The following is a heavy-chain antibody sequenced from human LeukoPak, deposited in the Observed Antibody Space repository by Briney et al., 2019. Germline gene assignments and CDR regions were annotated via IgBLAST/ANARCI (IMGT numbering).Heavy chain of an antibody. V-gene: IGHV4-34*01. Sequence: SETLSLTCAVYGGSFSGYYWNWIRQPPGKGLEWIGEINHSGSTNYNPSLKSRVTISVDTSKNQFSLKLSSVTAADTAVYYCARHPVAGTDAFDIWGQGTMVTVSS. D-gene: IGHD6-13*01. J-gene: IGHJ3*02. CDR3: ARHPVAGTDAFDI. CDR2: INHSGST. CDR1: GGSFSGYY.